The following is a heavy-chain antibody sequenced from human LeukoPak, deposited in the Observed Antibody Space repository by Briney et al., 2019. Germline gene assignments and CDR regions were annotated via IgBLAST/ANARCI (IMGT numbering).Heavy chain of an antibody. J-gene: IGHJ4*02. Sequence: PSETLSLTCTVSGGSISSGGYSWSWIRQHPGKGLEWIGYIYYSGSTYYNPSLKSRVTISVDTSKNQFSLKLSSVTAADTAVYYCARSSVHEYQLPCFDYWGQGTLVTVSS. CDR3: ARSSVHEYQLPCFDY. V-gene: IGHV4-31*03. D-gene: IGHD2-2*01. CDR1: GGSISSGGYS. CDR2: IYYSGST.